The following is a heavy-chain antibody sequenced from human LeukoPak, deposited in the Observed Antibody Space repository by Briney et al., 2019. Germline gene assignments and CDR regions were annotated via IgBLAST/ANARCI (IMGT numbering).Heavy chain of an antibody. J-gene: IGHJ4*02. D-gene: IGHD3-10*01. CDR2: ISAYNGNT. CDR3: ARDYRDVLLWFGELSK. CDR1: GYTFTSYG. V-gene: IGHV1-18*01. Sequence: ASVKVSCKASGYTFTSYGISWVRQAPGQGLEWMGWISAYNGNTNYAQKLQGRVTMTTDTSTSTAYMELRSLRSDDAAVYYCARDYRDVLLWFGELSKWGQGTLVTVSS.